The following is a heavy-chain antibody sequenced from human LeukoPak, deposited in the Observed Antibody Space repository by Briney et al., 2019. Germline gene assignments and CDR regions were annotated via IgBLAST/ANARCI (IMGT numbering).Heavy chain of an antibody. CDR2: ISSSSSTI. V-gene: IGHV3-48*01. J-gene: IGHJ4*02. Sequence: GGSLRLSCAASGFTFSSYSMNWVRQAPGKGLEWVSYISSSSSTIYYADSVKGRFTISRDNAKNSLYLQMNSLRAEDTAVYYCARDPAIQAWISAYYFDYWGQGTLVTVSS. D-gene: IGHD2-2*03. CDR3: ARDPAIQAWISAYYFDY. CDR1: GFTFSSYS.